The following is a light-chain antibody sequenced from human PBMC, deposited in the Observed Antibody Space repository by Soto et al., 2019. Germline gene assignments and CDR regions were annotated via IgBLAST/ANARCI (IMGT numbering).Light chain of an antibody. Sequence: EIVLTQSPGTLSLSPGERATLSCRASQSVTSSYLAWYQQKPGQAPRLLIYAASSRATGIPDRFSGSGSGTDFTLTISSLQPDDFATYYCQQYNRWTFGQGTKV. CDR3: QQYNRWT. V-gene: IGKV3-20*01. CDR1: QSVTSSY. J-gene: IGKJ1*01. CDR2: AAS.